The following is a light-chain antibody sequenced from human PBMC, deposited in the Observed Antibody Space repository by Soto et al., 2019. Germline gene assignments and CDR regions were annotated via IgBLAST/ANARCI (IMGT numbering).Light chain of an antibody. Sequence: EIVLTQSPATLSLSPGERANLSCRASQSVSRDLAWYQQKPGQAPRLLIYDASNRATGIPARFSASGSGTDFTLTIGSLEPEDFAVYYCQQRSNWPYTFGQGTKLEIK. J-gene: IGKJ2*01. CDR2: DAS. CDR3: QQRSNWPYT. CDR1: QSVSRD. V-gene: IGKV3-11*01.